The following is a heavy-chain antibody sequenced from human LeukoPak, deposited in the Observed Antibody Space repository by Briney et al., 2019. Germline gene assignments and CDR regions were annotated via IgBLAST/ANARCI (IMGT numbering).Heavy chain of an antibody. CDR1: EFAVSSNY. Sequence: GGSLRLSCAASEFAVSSNYMSWVRQAPGKGLEWVSVIYSGGSTFYADSVKGRFTISRDNSKNTLYLQMNSLRAEDTAVYYCARVNSLRYSSRWFIDYWGQGTLVTVSS. J-gene: IGHJ4*02. CDR3: ARVNSLRYSSRWFIDY. CDR2: IYSGGST. D-gene: IGHD6-13*01. V-gene: IGHV3-53*01.